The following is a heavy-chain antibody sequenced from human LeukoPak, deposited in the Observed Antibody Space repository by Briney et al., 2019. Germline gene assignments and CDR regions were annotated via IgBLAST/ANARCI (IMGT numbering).Heavy chain of an antibody. CDR1: GFTFSSYA. CDR3: AKDPAYYYGSGSPHAFDI. D-gene: IGHD3-10*01. Sequence: PGGSLRLSCAASGFTFSSYAMSWVRQAPGKGLEWVPAISGSGGSTYYADSVKGRFTISRDNSKNTLYLQMNSLRAEDTAVYYCAKDPAYYYGSGSPHAFDIWGQGTMVTVSS. J-gene: IGHJ3*02. CDR2: ISGSGGST. V-gene: IGHV3-23*01.